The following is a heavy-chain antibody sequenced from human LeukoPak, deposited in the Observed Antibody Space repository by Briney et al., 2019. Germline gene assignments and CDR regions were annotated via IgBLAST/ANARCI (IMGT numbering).Heavy chain of an antibody. CDR2: ISSSSSYT. V-gene: IGHV3-21*05. D-gene: IGHD2-2*01. Sequence: GASLRLSCVASGFTFSHNGMHWVRQAPGKGLEWVSYISSSSSYTNYADSVKGRFTISRDNAKNSLYLQMNSLRAEDTAVYYCARGCSSTSCYGGGYNWFDPWGQGTLVSVSS. J-gene: IGHJ5*02. CDR3: ARGCSSTSCYGGGYNWFDP. CDR1: GFTFSHNG.